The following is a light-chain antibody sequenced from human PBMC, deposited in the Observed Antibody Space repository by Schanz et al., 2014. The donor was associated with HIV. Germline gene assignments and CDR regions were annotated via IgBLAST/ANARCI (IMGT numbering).Light chain of an antibody. CDR3: SSYTSSSICV. V-gene: IGLV2-8*01. CDR1: SNDVGGYNY. CDR2: EVS. J-gene: IGLJ2*01. Sequence: QSVLTQPPSASGSPGQSVTISCTGTSNDVGGYNYVSWYQQLPGRAPKLMIYEVSKRPSGVPDRFSGSKSGNTASLTVSGLQAEDEADYYCSSYTSSSICVFGGGTKLTVL.